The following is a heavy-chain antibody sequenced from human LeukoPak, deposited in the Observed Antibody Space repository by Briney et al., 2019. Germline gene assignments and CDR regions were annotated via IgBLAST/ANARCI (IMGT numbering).Heavy chain of an antibody. D-gene: IGHD3-10*01. J-gene: IGHJ4*02. CDR3: ARETNFGSGSLDY. V-gene: IGHV4-30-4*01. Sequence: SQTLSLTCTVSGGSINSGGYYWTWIRQPPGKGLEWIGYIYDNGSTYYNPSLESRLTISVDTSKNQFSLELNSVTAADTAVYYCARETNFGSGSLDYWGQGTLVTVSS. CDR2: IYDNGST. CDR1: GGSINSGGYY.